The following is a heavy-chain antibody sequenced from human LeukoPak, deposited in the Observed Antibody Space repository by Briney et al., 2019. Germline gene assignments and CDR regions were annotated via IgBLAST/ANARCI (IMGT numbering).Heavy chain of an antibody. CDR3: ARVVAATGYFDY. CDR2: INPNSGGT. V-gene: IGHV1-2*06. CDR1: GGTFSSDA. D-gene: IGHD2-15*01. J-gene: IGHJ4*02. Sequence: ASVKVSCKASGGTFSSDAISWVRQAPGQGLEWMGRINPNSGGTNYAQKFQGRVTMTRDTSISTAYMELSRLRSDDTAVYYCARVVAATGYFDYWGQGTLVTVSS.